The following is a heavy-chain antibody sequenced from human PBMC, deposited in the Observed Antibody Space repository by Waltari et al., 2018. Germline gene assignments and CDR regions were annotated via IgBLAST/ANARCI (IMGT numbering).Heavy chain of an antibody. CDR2: IAWDSART. Sequence: EVHLVESGGVVVQPGGSLRLSCAASGFTFDDYTMHWVRQVPGKGLGWISLIAWDSARTYYADAVKGRFSISRDNRKNSLYLHRDDLRSDDSALYYCVKEGRSREYYFDSWGQGTLVTVSS. V-gene: IGHV3-43*01. CDR1: GFTFDDYT. CDR3: VKEGRSREYYFDS. D-gene: IGHD6-19*01. J-gene: IGHJ4*02.